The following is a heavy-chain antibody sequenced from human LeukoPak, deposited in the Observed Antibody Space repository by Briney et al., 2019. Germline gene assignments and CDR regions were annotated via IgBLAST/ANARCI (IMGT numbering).Heavy chain of an antibody. CDR1: GLTFSSYE. Sequence: GGSLRLSCAASGLTFSSYEMNWVRQAPGKGLEWVATIKYEGSEIHYVDSVKGRFTISRDNAKNSLFLQMNSLRAEDTAVYYCARPSRSSGSYFDYWGQGTLVTVSS. J-gene: IGHJ4*02. D-gene: IGHD3-22*01. CDR3: ARPSRSSGSYFDY. V-gene: IGHV3-7*01. CDR2: IKYEGSEI.